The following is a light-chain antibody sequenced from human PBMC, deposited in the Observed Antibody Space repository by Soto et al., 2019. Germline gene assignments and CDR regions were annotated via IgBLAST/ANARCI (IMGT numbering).Light chain of an antibody. J-gene: IGKJ3*01. V-gene: IGKV1-5*01. CDR3: QHYDKYPIT. CDR2: DAS. Sequence: DIQMTQSPSTLSAYVGDRVTITCRASQSVTNSWAWYQQRPGKAPKLLIYDASNVESGVPSMFSGSGSGTEFTLTISSLQPDDVETYYCQHYDKYPITFGPGTKVDCK. CDR1: QSVTNS.